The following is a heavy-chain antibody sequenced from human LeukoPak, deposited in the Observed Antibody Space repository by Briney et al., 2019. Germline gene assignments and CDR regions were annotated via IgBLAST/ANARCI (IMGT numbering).Heavy chain of an antibody. CDR1: GCSFSNYW. V-gene: IGHV3-74*01. CDR3: ARDRSPTNGGFDY. D-gene: IGHD7-27*01. Sequence: GGSLRLSCAASGCSFSNYWMHWVRQAPGKGLVWVSRINIDGSDTTYADSVKGRFTISRDNAKSTLYLQRNRLRVEDTAVYFCARDRSPTNGGFDYWGQGTLVTVSS. J-gene: IGHJ4*02. CDR2: INIDGSDT.